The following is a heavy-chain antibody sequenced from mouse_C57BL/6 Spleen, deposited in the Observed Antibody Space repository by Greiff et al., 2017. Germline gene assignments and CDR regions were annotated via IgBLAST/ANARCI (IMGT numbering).Heavy chain of an antibody. V-gene: IGHV7-3*01. CDR2: ISHKANGYTT. CDR1: GFTFTDYY. J-gene: IGHJ4*01. D-gene: IGHD2-1*01. CDR3: AKSPLYGNYYAIDY. Sequence: EVQVVESGGGLVQPGGSLSLSCAASGFTFTDYYMSWVRQPPGKALEWLGFISHKANGYTTEYSASVKGRFTISRANSQSILYLQVYALRAEERATDYCAKSPLYGNYYAIDYWGQGTSVTVSS.